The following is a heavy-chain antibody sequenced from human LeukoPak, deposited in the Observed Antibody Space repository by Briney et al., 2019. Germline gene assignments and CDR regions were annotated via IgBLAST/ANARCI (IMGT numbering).Heavy chain of an antibody. CDR2: IIPIFGTA. V-gene: IGHV1-69*13. J-gene: IGHJ5*02. Sequence: GASVKVSCKASGGTFSSYAISWVRQAPGQGLAWMGGIIPIFGTANSAQKFQGRVTITADESTSTAYMELSSLRSEDTAVYYCATYYDILTGYPPNWFDPWGQGTLVTVSS. CDR3: ATYYDILTGYPPNWFDP. CDR1: GGTFSSYA. D-gene: IGHD3-9*01.